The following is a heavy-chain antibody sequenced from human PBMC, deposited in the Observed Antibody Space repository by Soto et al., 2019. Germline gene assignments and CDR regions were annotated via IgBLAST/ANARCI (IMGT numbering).Heavy chain of an antibody. D-gene: IGHD6-13*01. J-gene: IGHJ5*02. CDR2: INHSGST. CDR3: AAGLYSSSSWFDP. V-gene: IGHV4-34*01. Sequence: SYILALNIAVLGRSFSYSYTTSILQPPAQDLEWIGEINHSGSTNYNPSLKSRVTISVDTSKNQFSLKLSSVTAADTAVYYCAAGLYSSSSWFDPWGQGTLVTVSS. CDR1: GRSFSYSY.